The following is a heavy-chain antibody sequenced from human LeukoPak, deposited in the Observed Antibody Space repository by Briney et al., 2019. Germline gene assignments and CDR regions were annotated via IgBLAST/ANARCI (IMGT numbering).Heavy chain of an antibody. Sequence: PGGSLRLSCAASGFTLSDAWMNWVRQAPSKGLEWVANIREAGSEKNYVESVKGRFTISRDNAKNSLYLRMNSLRAEDTAVYFCARGGTWGTFDYWGQGTLVTVSS. D-gene: IGHD1-1*01. J-gene: IGHJ4*02. CDR2: IREAGSEK. CDR1: GFTLSDAW. CDR3: ARGGTWGTFDY. V-gene: IGHV3-7*01.